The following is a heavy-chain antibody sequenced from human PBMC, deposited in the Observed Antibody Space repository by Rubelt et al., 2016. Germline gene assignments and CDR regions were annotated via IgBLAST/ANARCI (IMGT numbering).Heavy chain of an antibody. D-gene: IGHD1-26*01. Sequence: GGSLRLSCAASGLTFSIYAMNWVRQAPGKGLEWVSVVSGSGGITYYADSVKGRCTISRDNSKNTLYLQMNSLRAEDTAVYYCAKDILEGPGSLDDHWGQGTLVTVSS. CDR1: GLTFSIYA. CDR2: VSGSGGIT. CDR3: AKDILEGPGSLDDH. J-gene: IGHJ4*02. V-gene: IGHV3-23*01.